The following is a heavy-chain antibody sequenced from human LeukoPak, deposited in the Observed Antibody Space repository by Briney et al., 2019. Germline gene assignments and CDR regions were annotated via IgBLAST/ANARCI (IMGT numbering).Heavy chain of an antibody. V-gene: IGHV1-18*01. D-gene: IGHD4-17*01. CDR3: ARTPLGDGDYAGAFDI. CDR1: GYTFTSYG. Sequence: ASVKVSCKASGYTFTSYGISWVRQAPGQGLEWMGWISAYNGNTNYAQKLQGRVTMTTDTSTSTAYMELRSLRSDDTAVYYCARTPLGDGDYAGAFDIWGQGTMVTVSS. J-gene: IGHJ3*02. CDR2: ISAYNGNT.